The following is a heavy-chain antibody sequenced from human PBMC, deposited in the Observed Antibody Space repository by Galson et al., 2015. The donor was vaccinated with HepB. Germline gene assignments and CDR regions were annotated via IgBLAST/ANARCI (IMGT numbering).Heavy chain of an antibody. CDR1: GLTSSTYA. J-gene: IGHJ4*02. CDR2: ISGGGGTT. V-gene: IGHV3-23*01. CDR3: ARGGSSSWFPTSPFDY. Sequence: SLRLSCAVSGLTSSTYAMSWVRQAPGKGLEWVSAISGGGGTTYYADSVKGRFTISRDNAKNSLYLQMNSLRAEDTAVYYCARGGSSSWFPTSPFDYWGQGTLVTVSS. D-gene: IGHD6-13*01.